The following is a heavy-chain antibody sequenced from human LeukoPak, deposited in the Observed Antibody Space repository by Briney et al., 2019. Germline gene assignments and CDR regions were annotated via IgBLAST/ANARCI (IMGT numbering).Heavy chain of an antibody. J-gene: IGHJ3*02. CDR2: IYDSGST. D-gene: IGHD1-26*01. CDR3: AREVGDAFDI. V-gene: IGHV4-39*02. Sequence: SETLSLTCTVSGGSIRSSYYYWGWIRQPPGKGLEWIGSIYDSGSTYYNPSLKSRVTISVDTSKNQFSLKLNSATAADTAVYYCAREVGDAFDIWGQGTMVTVSS. CDR1: GGSIRSSYYY.